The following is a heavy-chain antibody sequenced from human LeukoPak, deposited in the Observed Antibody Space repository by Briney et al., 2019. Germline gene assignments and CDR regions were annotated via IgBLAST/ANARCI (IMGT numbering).Heavy chain of an antibody. CDR2: ISGSGGST. CDR1: GFTFSSYA. J-gene: IGHJ4*02. V-gene: IGHV3-23*01. D-gene: IGHD3-10*01. Sequence: GGSLRLSCAASGFTFSSYAMSWVRQAPGKGLEWVSAISGSGGSTYYADSVKGRFTISRDNSRNTLYLQMNSLRAEDTAVYYCAKDAKWFGELSYFDYWGQGTLVTVSS. CDR3: AKDAKWFGELSYFDY.